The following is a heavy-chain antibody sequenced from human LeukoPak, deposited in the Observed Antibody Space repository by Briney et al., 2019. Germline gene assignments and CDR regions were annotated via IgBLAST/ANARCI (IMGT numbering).Heavy chain of an antibody. CDR2: INSDGRST. V-gene: IGHV3-74*01. Sequence: GGSLRLSCAASGFTFSSYWMHWVRHAPGKGLVWVSRINSDGRSTSYADSVRGRFTISRDNSKNTLHLQMNSLRAEDTAVYYCARHSSGYYHYDYWGPGTPVTVAS. CDR3: ARHSSGYYHYDY. D-gene: IGHD3-22*01. CDR1: GFTFSSYW. J-gene: IGHJ4*02.